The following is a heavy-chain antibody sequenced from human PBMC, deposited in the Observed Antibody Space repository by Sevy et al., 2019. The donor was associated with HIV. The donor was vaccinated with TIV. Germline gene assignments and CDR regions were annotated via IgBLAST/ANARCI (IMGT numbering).Heavy chain of an antibody. V-gene: IGHV4-34*01. CDR1: GGSFSGYY. CDR3: ARIRRLEPISPVGKNYGMDV. CDR2: INHSGST. D-gene: IGHD1-1*01. J-gene: IGHJ6*02. Sequence: SETLSLTCAVYGGSFSGYYWSWIRQPPGKGLEWIGEINHSGSTNYNPSLKSRVTISVDTSKNQFSLQLGSVTAAETAVYYCARIRRLEPISPVGKNYGMDVWGQGTTVTVSS.